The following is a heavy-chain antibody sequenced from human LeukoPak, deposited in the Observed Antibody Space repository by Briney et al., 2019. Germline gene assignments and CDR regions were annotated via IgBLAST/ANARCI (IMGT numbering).Heavy chain of an antibody. Sequence: SVKVSCKASGGISHPYAIAWPRQAPGQGLEWMGGITPLVSTTVYARKLQGRVTFTADEATRTVYMELRSLNSDDTAIYYCARGNGTYTPSDHWGQGTLVTVSS. J-gene: IGHJ4*02. CDR2: ITPLVSTT. CDR3: ARGNGTYTPSDH. V-gene: IGHV1-69*01. CDR1: GGISHPYA. D-gene: IGHD1-26*01.